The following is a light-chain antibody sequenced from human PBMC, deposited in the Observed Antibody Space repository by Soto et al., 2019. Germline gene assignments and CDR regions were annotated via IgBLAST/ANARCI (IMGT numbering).Light chain of an antibody. V-gene: IGLV2-8*01. Sequence: HSALTQPPSASGSPGQSVAISCTGTSSDVGGYNYVSWYQQHPGKAPKLMIYEVNKRPSGVPDRFSGSKSGNTASLTVSGLQAEDEDDYYCSSYAGSSNVFGTGTKLTVL. J-gene: IGLJ1*01. CDR3: SSYAGSSNV. CDR1: SSDVGGYNY. CDR2: EVN.